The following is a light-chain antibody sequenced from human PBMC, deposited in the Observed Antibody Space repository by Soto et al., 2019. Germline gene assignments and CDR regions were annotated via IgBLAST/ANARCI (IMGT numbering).Light chain of an antibody. J-gene: IGKJ1*01. Sequence: DIQMTQSPSSVSASVGDRVTITCRASQAISTWVAWYQQKPGKAPKLLIYAASNLQTAVPSRFSGSGSGTDFTLTISSLQPEDSAAYYCQQANSFPRTFGQGTKVEIK. CDR1: QAISTW. V-gene: IGKV1D-12*01. CDR3: QQANSFPRT. CDR2: AAS.